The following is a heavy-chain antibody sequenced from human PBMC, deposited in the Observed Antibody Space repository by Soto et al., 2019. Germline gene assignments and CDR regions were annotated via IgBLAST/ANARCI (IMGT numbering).Heavy chain of an antibody. D-gene: IGHD4-17*01. CDR2: ISTSSGNR. V-gene: IGHV1-8*01. CDR3: ARTNGDLDY. CDR1: GYTFTSYD. J-gene: IGHJ4*02. Sequence: QVQLVQSGAEVKKPGASAKVSCKASGYTFTSYDINWVRQGTGQGLEWMGWISTSSGNRGYAQKFRGRVTMTRDTSISTAYMELSSLRSDDTAVYYCARTNGDLDYWGQGTLVTVSS.